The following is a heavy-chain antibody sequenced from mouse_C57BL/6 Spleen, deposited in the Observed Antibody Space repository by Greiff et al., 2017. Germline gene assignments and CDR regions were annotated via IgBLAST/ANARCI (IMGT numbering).Heavy chain of an antibody. D-gene: IGHD2-10*01. CDR3: ARGILLAYAMDY. Sequence: QVQLQQSGPELVKPGASVKISCKASGYAFSSSWMNWVKQRPGKGLEWIGRIYPGDGDTNSNGKFKGKVTLTADKSSSTAYMQLSSLTSEDSAVYFGARGILLAYAMDYWGQGTSVTVSS. J-gene: IGHJ4*01. V-gene: IGHV1-82*01. CDR1: GYAFSSSW. CDR2: IYPGDGDT.